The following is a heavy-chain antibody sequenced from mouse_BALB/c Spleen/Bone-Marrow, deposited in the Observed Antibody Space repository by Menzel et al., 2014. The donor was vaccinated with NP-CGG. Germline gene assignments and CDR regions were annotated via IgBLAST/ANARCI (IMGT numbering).Heavy chain of an antibody. Sequence: EVQLHQSGAALVKPGASVNLSCTASGFNIKDTYLHWVQQRLVQGLAWTGRIDPANGNTNNDPKFQGKSTNTADTSSDTASRPASRLISEDTADYYWARWGTTATGYLDVWGAGTTVTVSS. V-gene: IGHV14-3*02. J-gene: IGHJ1*01. CDR3: ARWGTTATGYLDV. CDR1: GFNIKDTY. D-gene: IGHD1-2*01. CDR2: IDPANGNT.